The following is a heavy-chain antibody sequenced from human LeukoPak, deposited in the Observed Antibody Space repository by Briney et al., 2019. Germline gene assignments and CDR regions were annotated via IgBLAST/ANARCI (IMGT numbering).Heavy chain of an antibody. D-gene: IGHD4-17*01. CDR2: ISGSGANT. CDR3: AKDLYSVTTFTLNF. J-gene: IGHJ4*02. CDR1: GFTFSSYS. V-gene: IGHV3-23*01. Sequence: GGSLRLSCAASGFTFSSYSMNWVRQAPGKGLEWVSTISGSGANTYYTDSVKGRFTISRDNSKNTGYLQMNSLRAEDTAVYYCAKDLYSVTTFTLNFWGQGTLVTVSS.